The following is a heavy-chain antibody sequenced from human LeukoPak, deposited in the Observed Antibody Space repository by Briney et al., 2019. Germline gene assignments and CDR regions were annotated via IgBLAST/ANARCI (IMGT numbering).Heavy chain of an antibody. J-gene: IGHJ4*02. CDR1: GFAFSTYS. CDR2: IWYDGSNK. Sequence: GGSLRLSCSGSGFAFSTYSMHWVRQAPGKGLEWVAVIWYDGSNKYYADSVKGRFTISRDNSKNTLYLQMNSLRAEDTAVYYCARVTDIAVAGTGIDYWGQGTLVTVSS. D-gene: IGHD6-19*01. V-gene: IGHV3-33*08. CDR3: ARVTDIAVAGTGIDY.